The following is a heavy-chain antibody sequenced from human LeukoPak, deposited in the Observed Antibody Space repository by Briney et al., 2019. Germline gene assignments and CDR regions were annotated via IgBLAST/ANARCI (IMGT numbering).Heavy chain of an antibody. CDR1: GFSLSNARMG. V-gene: IGHV2-26*01. Sequence: SGPTLVKPTETLTLTCTVSGFSLSNARMGVSWIRQPPGKALEWLAHMFSNDEKSYSTSLKSRLTISKDTSKSQVVLTMTNMDPVDTATYYCARYAGTGSLYYYYYGMDVWGQGTTVTVSS. CDR2: MFSNDEK. D-gene: IGHD6-13*01. J-gene: IGHJ6*02. CDR3: ARYAGTGSLYYYYYGMDV.